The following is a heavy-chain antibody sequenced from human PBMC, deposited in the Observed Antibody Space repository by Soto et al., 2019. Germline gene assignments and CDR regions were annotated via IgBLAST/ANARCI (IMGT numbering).Heavy chain of an antibody. V-gene: IGHV4-34*01. CDR3: ASPPLDYGDYYYYYYMDV. D-gene: IGHD4-17*01. Sequence: PSETLSLTCAVYGGSFSGYYWSWIRQPPGKGLEWIGEINHSGSTNYNPSLKSRVTISVDTSKNQFSLKLSSVTAADTAVYYCASPPLDYGDYYYYYYMDVWGKGTTVTV. CDR2: INHSGST. J-gene: IGHJ6*03. CDR1: GGSFSGYY.